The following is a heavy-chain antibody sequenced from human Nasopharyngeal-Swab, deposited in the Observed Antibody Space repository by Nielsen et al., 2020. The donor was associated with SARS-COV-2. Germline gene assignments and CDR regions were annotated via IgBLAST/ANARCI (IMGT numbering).Heavy chain of an antibody. J-gene: IGHJ5*02. V-gene: IGHV1-8*02. Sequence: ASVKVSCKASGYTFTSYGISWVRQAPGQGLEWMGWMNPNSGNTGYAQKFQGRVTMTRNTSISTAYMELSSLRSEDTAVYYCARESSVAGTMWGNWFDPWGQGTLVTVSS. D-gene: IGHD6-19*01. CDR3: ARESSVAGTMWGNWFDP. CDR1: GYTFTSYG. CDR2: MNPNSGNT.